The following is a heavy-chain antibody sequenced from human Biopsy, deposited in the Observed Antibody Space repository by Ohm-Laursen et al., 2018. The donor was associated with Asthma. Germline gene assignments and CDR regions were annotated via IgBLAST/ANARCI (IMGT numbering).Heavy chain of an antibody. CDR2: VHSTGST. D-gene: IGHD6-13*01. CDR3: ARATSTWSQSGPHYVDH. V-gene: IGHV4-59*01. J-gene: IGHJ4*02. Sequence: TLSLTCTVSPGSINDYYWNWIRQFPGKGLEWIGYVHSTGSTRFNPSLKSRLTISVDTSVDQVSLKLTSVTAADTAVYYCARATSTWSQSGPHYVDHWGQGTLVTVSS. CDR1: PGSINDYY.